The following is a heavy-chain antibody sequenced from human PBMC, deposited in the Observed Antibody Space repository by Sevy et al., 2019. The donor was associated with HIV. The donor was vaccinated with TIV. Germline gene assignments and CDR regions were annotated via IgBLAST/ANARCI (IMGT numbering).Heavy chain of an antibody. CDR2: IRTKPYGGTA. Sequence: GGSLRLSCTASGCAFGDYAMTWIRQVPGKGLEWVGFIRTKPYGGTADYAASAKGRFTISRDDSKSIAYLQMSNLKTEDTAVYYCSRAAFGSSAGIHYYGLDVWGQGTTVTVSS. V-gene: IGHV3-49*03. J-gene: IGHJ6*02. D-gene: IGHD6-6*01. CDR3: SRAAFGSSAGIHYYGLDV. CDR1: GCAFGDYA.